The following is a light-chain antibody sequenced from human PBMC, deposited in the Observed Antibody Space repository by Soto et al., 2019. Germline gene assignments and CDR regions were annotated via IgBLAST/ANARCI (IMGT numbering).Light chain of an antibody. CDR3: QSYDSSLSVWV. CDR1: SSNTGAGYD. J-gene: IGLJ3*02. V-gene: IGLV1-40*01. Sequence: QPVLTQPPSVSGAPGQRVTISCTGSSSNTGAGYDVHWYHQLPGTAPKLLIYGNNNRPSGVPDRFSGSRSGTSASLAITGLQAEDEADYYCQSYDSSLSVWVFGGGTKLTVL. CDR2: GNN.